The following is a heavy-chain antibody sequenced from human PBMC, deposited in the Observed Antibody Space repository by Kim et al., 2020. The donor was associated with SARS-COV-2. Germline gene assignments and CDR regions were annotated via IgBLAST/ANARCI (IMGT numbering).Heavy chain of an antibody. J-gene: IGHJ4*01. CDR3: AKHGDIVVVVAAPNFDY. Sequence: GGSLRLSCAASGFTFSSYGMNWVRQAPGKGLEWVAVISYDGSNKYYADSVKGRFTISRDNSKNTLYLQMNSLRTEDTAVYYCAKHGDIVVVVAAPNFDY. CDR1: GFTFSSYG. D-gene: IGHD2-15*01. V-gene: IGHV3-30*18. CDR2: ISYDGSNK.